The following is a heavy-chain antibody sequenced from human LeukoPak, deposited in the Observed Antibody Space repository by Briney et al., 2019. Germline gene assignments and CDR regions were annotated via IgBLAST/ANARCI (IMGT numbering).Heavy chain of an antibody. D-gene: IGHD3-10*01. J-gene: IGHJ6*02. CDR3: ARGSGSYYIDYYYGMDV. V-gene: IGHV3-23*01. CDR2: IGASGGST. Sequence: GGSLRLSCATSGFTFSSYAMSWVRQAPGKGLEWVSGIGASGGSTYYADSVKGRFTISRDNSKNTLHLQMNSLRAEDTAVYYCARGSGSYYIDYYYGMDVWGQGTTVTVSS. CDR1: GFTFSSYA.